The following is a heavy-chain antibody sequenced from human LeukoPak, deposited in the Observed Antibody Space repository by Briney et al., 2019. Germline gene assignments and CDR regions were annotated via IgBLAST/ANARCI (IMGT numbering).Heavy chain of an antibody. CDR2: IRRKTYGETT. CDR3: TRKRWLHTAFDI. CDR1: GFTFGEYA. Sequence: GGSLRLSCTASGFTFGEYAMSWVRQAPGKGLEWITFIRRKTYGETTEYAASVKGRFTISRDDSKSIAYLQMNSLKTEDTAVYYCTRKRWLHTAFDIWGQGTMVTVSS. D-gene: IGHD5-24*01. V-gene: IGHV3-49*04. J-gene: IGHJ3*02.